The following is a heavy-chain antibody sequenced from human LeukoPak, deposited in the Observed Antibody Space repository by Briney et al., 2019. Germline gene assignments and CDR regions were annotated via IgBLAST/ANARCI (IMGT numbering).Heavy chain of an antibody. D-gene: IGHD2-15*01. CDR1: GFTFDDYA. CDR3: AKDIYCSGGSCLGGFDY. Sequence: GGSLRLSCAASGFTFDDYAMHWVRQAPGKGLKWVSGISWNSGSIGYADSVKGRFTISRDNAKNSLYLQMNSLRAEDTALYYCAKDIYCSGGSCLGGFDYWGQGTLVTVSS. CDR2: ISWNSGSI. J-gene: IGHJ4*02. V-gene: IGHV3-9*01.